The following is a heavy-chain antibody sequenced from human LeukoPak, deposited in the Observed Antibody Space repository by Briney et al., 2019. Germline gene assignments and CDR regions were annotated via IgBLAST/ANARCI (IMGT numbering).Heavy chain of an antibody. CDR2: IKQDGSEK. Sequence: GGSLRLSCAASGFTFSSYWMSWVRQAPGKGLEWVANIKQDGSEKYYVDSVKGRFTISRDNAKNSVYLQMNSLRVEDTAVYYCAKGGLNYGDYLGYWGQGTLVTVSS. CDR1: GFTFSSYW. V-gene: IGHV3-7*01. D-gene: IGHD4-17*01. CDR3: AKGGLNYGDYLGY. J-gene: IGHJ4*02.